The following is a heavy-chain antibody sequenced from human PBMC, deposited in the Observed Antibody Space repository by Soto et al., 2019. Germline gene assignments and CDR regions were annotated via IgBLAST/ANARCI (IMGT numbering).Heavy chain of an antibody. V-gene: IGHV1-69*13. CDR2: IIPIFGTA. J-gene: IGHJ4*02. CDR3: ARDRGIAAAVPYYFDY. CDR1: GGTFSSYA. Sequence: SVKVSCKASGGTFSSYAISWVRQAPGQGLEWMGGIIPIFGTANYAQKFQGRVTITADESTSTAYMELSSLRSEDTAVYYCARDRGIAAAVPYYFDYWGQGTLVTVSS. D-gene: IGHD6-13*01.